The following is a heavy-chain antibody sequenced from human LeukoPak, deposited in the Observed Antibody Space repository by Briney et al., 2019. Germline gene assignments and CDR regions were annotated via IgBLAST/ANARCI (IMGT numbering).Heavy chain of an antibody. V-gene: IGHV3-30*02. Sequence: GGSLRLSCAASGFTFTNYGIHWVRQAPGKGLEWVAFIRYDGSIQYYTDSVKGRFTISRDNSKNTLSLQMNSLRAEDTAVYYCAKDKGWQLLYFDYWGQGTLVTVSS. CDR1: GFTFTNYG. CDR2: IRYDGSIQ. D-gene: IGHD1-26*01. CDR3: AKDKGWQLLYFDY. J-gene: IGHJ4*02.